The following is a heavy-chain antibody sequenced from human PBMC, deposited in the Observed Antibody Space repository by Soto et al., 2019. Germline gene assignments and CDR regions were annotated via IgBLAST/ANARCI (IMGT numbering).Heavy chain of an antibody. CDR2: ISYDGSNK. CDR1: GFTFSSYG. CDR3: AKIGYDFWSRADDAFDI. V-gene: IGHV3-30*18. Sequence: QVQLVESGGGVVQPGRSLRLSCAASGFTFSSYGMHWVRQAPGKGLEWVAVISYDGSNKYYAVSVKGRFTISRDNSKNTLYLQMNSLRAEDTAVYYCAKIGYDFWSRADDAFDIWGQGTMVTVSS. J-gene: IGHJ3*02. D-gene: IGHD3-3*01.